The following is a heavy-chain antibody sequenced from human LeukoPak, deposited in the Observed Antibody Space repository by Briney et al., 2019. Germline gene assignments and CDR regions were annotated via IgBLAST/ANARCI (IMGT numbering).Heavy chain of an antibody. Sequence: SETLSLTCTVSGGSISSYYWSWIRQPPGKGLEWIGYIHYSGNTNYNPSLSSRVTISVDTSKNQFSLKVNSVTAADTAMYYCGRYVASASDFDYWGQGALVTVSS. D-gene: IGHD6-13*01. CDR2: IHYSGNT. V-gene: IGHV4-59*01. J-gene: IGHJ4*02. CDR3: GRYVASASDFDY. CDR1: GGSISSYY.